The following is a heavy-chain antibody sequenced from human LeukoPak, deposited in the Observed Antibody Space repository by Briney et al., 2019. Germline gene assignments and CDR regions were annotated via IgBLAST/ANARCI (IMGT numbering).Heavy chain of an antibody. Sequence: GGSLRLSCAASGFTFSSYAMGWVRQAPGKGLEWVSGISGSGGSTYYADSVKGRFTISRDNSKNTLYLQMNSLRAEDTAVYYCAKGSSGGSYSDWGQGTLVTVSS. CDR3: AKGSSGGSYSD. D-gene: IGHD1-26*01. CDR2: ISGSGGST. V-gene: IGHV3-23*01. J-gene: IGHJ4*02. CDR1: GFTFSSYA.